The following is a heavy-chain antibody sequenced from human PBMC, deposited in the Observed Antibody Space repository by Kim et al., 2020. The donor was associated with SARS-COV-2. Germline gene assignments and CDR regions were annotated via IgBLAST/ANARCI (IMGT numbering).Heavy chain of an antibody. D-gene: IGHD6-13*01. V-gene: IGHV1-3*01. Sequence: ASVKVSCKASGYTFTSYAMHWVRQAPGQRLEWMGWINAGNGNTKYSQKFQGRVTITRDTSASTAYMELSSLRSEDTAVYYCARWYSSSWYFNRDYYFDYWGQGTLVTVSS. CDR3: ARWYSSSWYFNRDYYFDY. CDR2: INAGNGNT. J-gene: IGHJ4*02. CDR1: GYTFTSYA.